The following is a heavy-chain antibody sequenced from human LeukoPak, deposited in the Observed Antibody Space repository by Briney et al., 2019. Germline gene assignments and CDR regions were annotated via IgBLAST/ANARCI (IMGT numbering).Heavy chain of an antibody. CDR3: ARGHSTGCFGY. CDR2: INSGGSDS. Sequence: GGSLRLSCAASGFTFSSYWIHWVRQAPGKGLVWVSRINSGGSDSIYADSVKGRFTISGDNAQNTMYLQMNSLRAEDTAIYYCARGHSTGCFGYWGQGTLVTVSS. CDR1: GFTFSSYW. J-gene: IGHJ4*02. D-gene: IGHD1-14*01. V-gene: IGHV3-74*01.